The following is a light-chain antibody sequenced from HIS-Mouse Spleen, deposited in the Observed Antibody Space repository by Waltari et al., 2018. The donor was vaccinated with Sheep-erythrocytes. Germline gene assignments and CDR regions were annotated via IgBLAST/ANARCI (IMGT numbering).Light chain of an antibody. CDR3: QKYNSAPLT. Sequence: DIQMTQSPSSLSASVGDRVTITCRASPGISNYLAWYQLKPGKVPKLLIYAASTLQSGVPSRFSGSGSGTDFTLTISSLQPEDVATYYCQKYNSAPLTFGGGTKVEIK. CDR1: PGISNY. V-gene: IGKV1-27*01. J-gene: IGKJ4*01. CDR2: AAS.